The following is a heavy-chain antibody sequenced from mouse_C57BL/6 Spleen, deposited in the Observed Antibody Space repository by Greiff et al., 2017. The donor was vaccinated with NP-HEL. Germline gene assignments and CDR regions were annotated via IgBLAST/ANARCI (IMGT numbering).Heavy chain of an antibody. CDR3: ARSGDSMDY. J-gene: IGHJ2*01. CDR2: IDPSDSYT. D-gene: IGHD2-3*01. V-gene: IGHV1-59*01. Sequence: VQLQQPGAELVRPGTSVKLSCKASGYTFTSYWMHWVKQRPGQGLEWIGVIDPSDSYTNYNQKFKGKATLTVDKSSSTAYMQLSSLTSEDSAVYYCARSGDSMDYWGQGTTLTVSS. CDR1: GYTFTSYW.